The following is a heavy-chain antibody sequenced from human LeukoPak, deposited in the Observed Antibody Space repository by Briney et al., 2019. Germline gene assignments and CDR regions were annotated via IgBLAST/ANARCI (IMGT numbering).Heavy chain of an antibody. J-gene: IGHJ4*02. D-gene: IGHD2-21*02. V-gene: IGHV3-7*01. CDR2: IKYDGSEK. CDR1: GFTFSTYW. CDR3: ARGKSDIDI. Sequence: GGSLRLSCAASGFTFSTYWMSWVRQAPGKGLECVASIKYDGSEKYYVDSVKGRFTITRDNAKNSLYLQMSSLRAEDTAVYYCARGKSDIDIWGQGTLVTVSS.